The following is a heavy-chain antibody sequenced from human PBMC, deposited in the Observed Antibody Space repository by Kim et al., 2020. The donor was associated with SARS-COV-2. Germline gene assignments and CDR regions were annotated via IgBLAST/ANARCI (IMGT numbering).Heavy chain of an antibody. Sequence: SETLSLTCAVYGGSFSGYYWSWIRQPPGKGLEWIGEINHSGRTNYNPSLKSRVTISVDTTKNQFSLKLTSVTAADAALYFGARRLSNTSGWGSHYCDLWGQGILVTVSS. V-gene: IGHV4-34*01. D-gene: IGHD3-10*01. CDR3: ARRLSNTSGWGSHYCDL. CDR1: GGSFSGYY. J-gene: IGHJ1*01. CDR2: INHSGRT.